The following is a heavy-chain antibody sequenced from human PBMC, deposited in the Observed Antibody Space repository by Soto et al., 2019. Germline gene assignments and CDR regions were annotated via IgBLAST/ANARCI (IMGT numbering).Heavy chain of an antibody. V-gene: IGHV4-39*07. Sequence: SETLSLTCTVSGDSITSSSHYWGWVRQPPGKGLECIANIYSGGNTNYNPSLKSRVTISLDTSKNQFSLNLRSVTAADTAVYYCARAQPFDSWGQGILVTVSS. CDR2: IYSGGNT. CDR1: GDSITSSSHY. J-gene: IGHJ4*02. CDR3: ARAQPFDS. D-gene: IGHD2-2*01.